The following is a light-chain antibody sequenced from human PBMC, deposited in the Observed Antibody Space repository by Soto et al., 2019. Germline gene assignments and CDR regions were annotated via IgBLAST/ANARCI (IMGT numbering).Light chain of an antibody. CDR2: GAS. J-gene: IGKJ1*01. CDR3: QQYNSWPET. CDR1: QSVSSN. V-gene: IGKV3-15*01. Sequence: EILMTQSPATLSVSPGERATLSCRASQSVSSNVAWYQQKPGQAPRLLIYGASNRATGIPARFSGSGSGTDFSLTITSLQSEDFAVYYCQQYNSWPETFGQGTKVDIK.